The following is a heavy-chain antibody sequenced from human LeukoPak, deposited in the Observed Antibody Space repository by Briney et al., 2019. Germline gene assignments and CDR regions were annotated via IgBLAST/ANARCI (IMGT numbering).Heavy chain of an antibody. CDR1: GYTFTTYG. CDR3: ARDFTMIVDHPRRDYFDY. Sequence: ASVKVSCKASGYTFTTYGITWVRQAPGQGLEWMGWISTYNGKTNYAQKFQGRVTMTTDTSASTAYMELSRLRSDDTAVYYCARDFTMIVDHPRRDYFDYWGQGTLVTVSS. CDR2: ISTYNGKT. J-gene: IGHJ4*02. D-gene: IGHD3-22*01. V-gene: IGHV1-18*01.